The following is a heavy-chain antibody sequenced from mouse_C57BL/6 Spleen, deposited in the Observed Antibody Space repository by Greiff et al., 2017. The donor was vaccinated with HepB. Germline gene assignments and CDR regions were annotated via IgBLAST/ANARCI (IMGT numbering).Heavy chain of an antibody. D-gene: IGHD2-1*01. CDR3: ATQKGIYYGNYYFDY. J-gene: IGHJ2*01. Sequence: QVQLQQPGAELVKPGASVKLSCKASGYTFTSYWMQWVKQRPGQGLEWIGEVDPSDSYTNYNQKFKGKATLTVDTSSSTAYMQLSSLTSEDSAVYYCATQKGIYYGNYYFDYWGQGTTLTVAS. CDR1: GYTFTSYW. CDR2: VDPSDSYT. V-gene: IGHV1-50*01.